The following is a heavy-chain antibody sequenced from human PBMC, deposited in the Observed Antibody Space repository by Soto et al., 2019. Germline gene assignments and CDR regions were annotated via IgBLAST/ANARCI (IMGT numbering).Heavy chain of an antibody. D-gene: IGHD4-4*01. CDR3: ARDDYSNPNWFDP. V-gene: IGHV1-46*01. J-gene: IGHJ5*02. CDR1: GYTFTSYY. CDR2: INPSGGST. Sequence: GASVKVSCKASGYTFTSYYMHWVRQAPGQGLEWMGIINPSGGSTSYAQKFQGRVTMTRDTSTSTAYMELRSLRSDDTAVYYCARDDYSNPNWFDPWGQGTLVTVSS.